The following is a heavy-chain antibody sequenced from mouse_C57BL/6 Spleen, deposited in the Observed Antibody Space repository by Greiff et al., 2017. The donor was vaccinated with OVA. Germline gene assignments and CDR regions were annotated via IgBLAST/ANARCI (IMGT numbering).Heavy chain of an antibody. J-gene: IGHJ1*03. D-gene: IGHD2-10*02. CDR2: INPNNGGT. CDR3: AGYGNLYWYFDV. Sequence: EVQLQQSGPELVKPGASVKISCKASGYTFTDYYMNWVKQSHGKSLEWIGDINPNNGGTSYNQKFKGKATLTVDKSSSTAYMELRSLTSEDSAVYYCAGYGNLYWYFDVWGTGTTVTVSS. CDR1: GYTFTDYY. V-gene: IGHV1-26*01.